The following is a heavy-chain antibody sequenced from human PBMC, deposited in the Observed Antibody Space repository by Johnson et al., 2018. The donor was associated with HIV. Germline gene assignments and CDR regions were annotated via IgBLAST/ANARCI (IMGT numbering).Heavy chain of an antibody. V-gene: IGHV3-66*03. CDR2: VYSGGST. CDR1: GFPSVAT. D-gene: IGHD2-15*01. Sequence: VQLVESGGGFIQPGGSLRLSCAASGFPSVATLSWVRQAPANGPEWAAAVYSGGSTYFADFLKVRFTIARDNSKITLYLQMNSLVAEDTAGYYCARAVVVAATNAFDIWGQGTMVTVSS. J-gene: IGHJ3*02. CDR3: ARAVVVAATNAFDI.